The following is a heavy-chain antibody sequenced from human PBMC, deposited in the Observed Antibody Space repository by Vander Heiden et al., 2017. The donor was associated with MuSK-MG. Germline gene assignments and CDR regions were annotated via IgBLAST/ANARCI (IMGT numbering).Heavy chain of an antibody. CDR3: GKGRDGYLDY. CDR2: IRYDGSNK. Sequence: QVQLVESGGGVVQPGGSLRLSCAASALHLSSYAMHWVRQAPGKGLEWVACIRYDGSNKYYADSVKGRFTISRDNSKNTLYLQMNSLRAEDTAVYYCGKGRDGYLDYWGQGTLVTVSS. V-gene: IGHV3-30*02. J-gene: IGHJ4*02. CDR1: ALHLSSYA.